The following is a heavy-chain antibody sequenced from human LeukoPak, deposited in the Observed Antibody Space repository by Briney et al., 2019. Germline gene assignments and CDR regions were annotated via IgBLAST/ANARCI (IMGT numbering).Heavy chain of an antibody. V-gene: IGHV1-46*01. J-gene: IGHJ6*03. D-gene: IGHD4-17*01. CDR2: INPRGGST. Sequence: ASVKVSCKASGYTFTSHFMHWVRQAPGQGLEWMGIINPRGGSTSYTQKFQGRVTMTRDTSTSTVYMELSSLRSEDTAVYYCARGVGKNYGDYVLYYYYMDVWGKGTTLTVSS. CDR3: ARGVGKNYGDYVLYYYYMDV. CDR1: GYTFTSHF.